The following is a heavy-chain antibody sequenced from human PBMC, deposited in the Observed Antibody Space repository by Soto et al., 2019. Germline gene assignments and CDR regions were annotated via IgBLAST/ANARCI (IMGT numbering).Heavy chain of an antibody. Sequence: GGSLRLSCAASGFTFSSYAMSWVRQAPGKGLEWVSAISGSGGSTYYADSVKGRFTISRVNSKNTLYLQMNSLRAEDTAVYYCAKEPLWFGDEEIDYWGQGTLVTVSS. D-gene: IGHD3-10*01. J-gene: IGHJ4*02. CDR2: ISGSGGST. V-gene: IGHV3-23*01. CDR1: GFTFSSYA. CDR3: AKEPLWFGDEEIDY.